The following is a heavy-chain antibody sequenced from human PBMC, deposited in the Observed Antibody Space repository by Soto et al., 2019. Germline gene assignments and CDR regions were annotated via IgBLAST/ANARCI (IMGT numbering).Heavy chain of an antibody. V-gene: IGHV1-69*04. Sequence: QVQLVQSGAEVKRPGSSVKVSCKASGDTFSFYSINWVRQAPGLGLEWMGRVNPILSMSKYAQRFQGRVTMTAAKSTSTAYMELSGLRSEDTAMYYCATSYGSGYRAFDYWGQGALVTVSS. CDR2: VNPILSMS. D-gene: IGHD3-10*01. CDR3: ATSYGSGYRAFDY. J-gene: IGHJ4*02. CDR1: GDTFSFYS.